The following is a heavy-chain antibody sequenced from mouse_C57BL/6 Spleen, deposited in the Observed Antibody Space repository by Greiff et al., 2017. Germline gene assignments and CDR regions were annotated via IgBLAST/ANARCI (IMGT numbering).Heavy chain of an antibody. CDR1: GFTFSDYG. CDR2: ISSGSSTI. J-gene: IGHJ4*01. V-gene: IGHV5-17*01. Sequence: EVKLMESGGGLVKPGGSLKLSCAASGFTFSDYGMHWVRQAPEKGLEWVAYISSGSSTIYYADTVKGRFTISRDNAKNTLFLQMTSLRSEDTAMYYCARGGGFRHAMDYWGQGTSVTVSS. CDR3: ARGGGFRHAMDY.